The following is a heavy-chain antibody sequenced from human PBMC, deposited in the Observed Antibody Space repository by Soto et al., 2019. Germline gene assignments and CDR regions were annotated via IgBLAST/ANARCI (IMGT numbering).Heavy chain of an antibody. CDR2: ISSGGSA. V-gene: IGHV3-66*01. J-gene: IGHJ4*02. Sequence: PGGSLRLSCAASGFTVSSNYMSWVRQAPGKGLDWVSLISSGGSAYYADSVKGRFTISRDTSKNTLSLQMNSLRAEDTAVYYCARVPVVVVAATDYFDYWGQGTLVTVSS. D-gene: IGHD2-15*01. CDR3: ARVPVVVVAATDYFDY. CDR1: GFTVSSNY.